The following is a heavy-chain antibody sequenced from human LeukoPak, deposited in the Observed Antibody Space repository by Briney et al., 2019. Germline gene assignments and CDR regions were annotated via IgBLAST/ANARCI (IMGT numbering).Heavy chain of an antibody. J-gene: IGHJ4*02. Sequence: SQTLSLTCTVSGGSISSYYWSWIRQPPGKGLEWIGYIYYSGSTNYNPSLKSRVTISVDRSKNQFSLKLSSVTAADTAVYYCARRGSLWFGELLWGQGTLVTVSS. D-gene: IGHD3-10*01. CDR1: GGSISSYY. CDR2: IYYSGST. CDR3: ARRGSLWFGELL. V-gene: IGHV4-59*12.